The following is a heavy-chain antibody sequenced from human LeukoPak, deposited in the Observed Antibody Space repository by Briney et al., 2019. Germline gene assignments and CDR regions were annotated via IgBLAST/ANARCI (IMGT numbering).Heavy chain of an antibody. CDR2: IKQDGSEK. CDR3: ARELRGDSSGWYIGLDY. CDR1: GFTFRSYS. Sequence: GGSLRLSCAASGFTFRSYSMNWVRQSPGKGLEWVANIKQDGSEKYYVDSVKGRFTISRDNAKNSLYLQMNSLRAEDTALYYCARELRGDSSGWYIGLDYWGQGTLVTVSS. J-gene: IGHJ4*02. D-gene: IGHD6-19*01. V-gene: IGHV3-7*03.